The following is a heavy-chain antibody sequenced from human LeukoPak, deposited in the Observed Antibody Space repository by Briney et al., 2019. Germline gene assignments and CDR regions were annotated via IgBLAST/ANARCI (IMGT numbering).Heavy chain of an antibody. Sequence: SVKVSCKASGGTFISYAISGVRQAPAQGREWVGGIIPIFGTANYAQKFQGRVTITADAPTSTAYMELSSLRSEYTAVYYCARSTQYNWSPTDYWGQGTLVTVSS. D-gene: IGHD1-20*01. V-gene: IGHV1-69*13. CDR3: ARSTQYNWSPTDY. CDR1: GGTFISYA. J-gene: IGHJ4*02. CDR2: IIPIFGTA.